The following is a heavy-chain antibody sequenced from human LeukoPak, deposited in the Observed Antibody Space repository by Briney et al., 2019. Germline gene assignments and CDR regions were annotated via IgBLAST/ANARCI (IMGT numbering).Heavy chain of an antibody. D-gene: IGHD4-11*01. CDR3: ARGPMTRKGWFDP. Sequence: SQTLSLTCTVSGGSISSGSYYWSWIRQPAGKGLEWIGRIYTSGSTNYNPSLKSRVTISVDTSKNQFSLKLSSVTAADTAVYYCARGPMTRKGWFDPWGQGTLVTVSS. J-gene: IGHJ5*02. CDR2: IYTSGST. V-gene: IGHV4-61*02. CDR1: GGSISSGSYY.